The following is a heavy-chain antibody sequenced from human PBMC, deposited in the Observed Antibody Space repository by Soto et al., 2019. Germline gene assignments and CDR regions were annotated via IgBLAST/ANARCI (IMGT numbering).Heavy chain of an antibody. CDR2: IWYDGSNK. CDR3: ARAPSDNFDY. V-gene: IGHV3-33*01. J-gene: IGHJ4*02. Sequence: QVQLVESGGGVVQPGRSLRLSCAASGFTFSSYGMHWVRQAPGKGLEWVAVIWYDGSNKYYADSVKGRFTISRDNSKNTRYLQMNSLRDEDTAVYYCARAPSDNFDYWGQRTLVTVSS. CDR1: GFTFSSYG.